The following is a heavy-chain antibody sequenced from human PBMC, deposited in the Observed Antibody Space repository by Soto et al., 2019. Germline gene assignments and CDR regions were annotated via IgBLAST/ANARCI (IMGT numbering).Heavy chain of an antibody. V-gene: IGHV3-30*18. D-gene: IGHD1-1*01. CDR2: ISYDGSNK. Sequence: LRLSCAASGFTFSSYGMHWVRQAPGKGLEWVAVISYDGSNKYYADSVKGRFTISRDNSKNTLYLQMNSLRAEDTAVYYCAKDNSSYYFDYWGQGTLVTVSS. CDR3: AKDNSSYYFDY. CDR1: GFTFSSYG. J-gene: IGHJ4*02.